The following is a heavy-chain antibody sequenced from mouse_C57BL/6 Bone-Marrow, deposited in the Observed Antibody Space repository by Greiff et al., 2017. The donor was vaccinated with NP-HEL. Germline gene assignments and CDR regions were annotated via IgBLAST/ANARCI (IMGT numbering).Heavy chain of an antibody. J-gene: IGHJ3*01. V-gene: IGHV6-6*01. CDR1: GFTFSDAW. CDR3: TMTAQAPWFAY. CDR2: IRNKANNPAS. Sequence: EVKVEESGGGLVQPGGSMTLSCAASGFTFSDAWMDWVRQSPEQGLEWVGEIRNKANNPASYYAVTGKGRFTIARADSKSSAYLQLNSLRAKDTGIYYCTMTAQAPWFAYWGQGTLVTVSA. D-gene: IGHD3-2*02.